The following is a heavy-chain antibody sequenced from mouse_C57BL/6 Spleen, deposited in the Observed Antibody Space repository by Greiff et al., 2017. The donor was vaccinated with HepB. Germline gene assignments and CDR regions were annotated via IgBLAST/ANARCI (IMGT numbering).Heavy chain of an antibody. D-gene: IGHD2-4*01. Sequence: DVKLQESGPGLVKPSQSLSLTCSVTGYSITSGYYWNWIRQFPGNKLEWMGYISYDGSNNYNPSLKNRISITRDTSKNQFFLKLNSVTTEDTATYYCAREGNDYTWFAYWGQGTLVTVSA. CDR1: GYSITSGYY. V-gene: IGHV3-6*01. CDR2: ISYDGSN. CDR3: AREGNDYTWFAY. J-gene: IGHJ3*01.